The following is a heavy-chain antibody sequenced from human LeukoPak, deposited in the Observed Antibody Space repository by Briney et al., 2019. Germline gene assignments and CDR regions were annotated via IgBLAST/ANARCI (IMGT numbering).Heavy chain of an antibody. CDR3: ARGGRGSAAVVAPRSFDI. Sequence: GGSLRLSCAASGFTFSNYWMTWVRQAPGKGLEWVANIKQDGSEKSYVDSVKGRFAISRDNAKNSLYLQMNSLRAEDTAVYYCARGGRGSAAVVAPRSFDIWGQGTMVTVSS. J-gene: IGHJ3*02. CDR2: IKQDGSEK. V-gene: IGHV3-7*03. D-gene: IGHD3-22*01. CDR1: GFTFSNYW.